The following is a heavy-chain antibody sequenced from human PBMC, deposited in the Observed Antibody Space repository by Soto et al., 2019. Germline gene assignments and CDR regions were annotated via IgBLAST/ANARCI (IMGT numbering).Heavy chain of an antibody. CDR2: IYYSGST. CDR1: GGSVSSGDYY. CDR3: ARDTGAYYGMDV. Sequence: SETLSLTCTVSGGSVSSGDYYWSWIRQPPGKGLEWIGYIYYSGSTYYNPSLKSRVTISVDTSKNQFSLKLSSVTAADTAVYYCARDTGAYYGMDVWGQGTTVTVSS. D-gene: IGHD3-10*01. J-gene: IGHJ6*02. V-gene: IGHV4-30-4*01.